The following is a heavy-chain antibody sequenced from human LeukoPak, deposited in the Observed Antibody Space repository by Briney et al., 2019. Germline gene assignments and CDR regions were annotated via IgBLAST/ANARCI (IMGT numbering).Heavy chain of an antibody. CDR3: ARDLLRRVAVAGTHGWFDP. D-gene: IGHD6-19*01. CDR1: GFTFGSYA. J-gene: IGHJ5*02. V-gene: IGHV3-30-3*01. Sequence: GGSLRLSCAASGFTFGSYAMHWVRQAPGKGLEWVAVISYDGSNKYYADSVKGRFTISRDNSKNTLYLQMNSLRAEDTAVYYCARDLLRRVAVAGTHGWFDPWGQGTLVTVSS. CDR2: ISYDGSNK.